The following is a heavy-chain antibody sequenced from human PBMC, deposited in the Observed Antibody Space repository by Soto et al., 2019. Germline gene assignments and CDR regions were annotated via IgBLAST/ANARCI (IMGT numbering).Heavy chain of an antibody. CDR1: VFTFISYA. D-gene: IGHD2-2*01. V-gene: IGHV3-23*01. Sequence: GWSLRLSCASSVFTFISYAMSWVRQAPGKGLEWVSAISGSGGSTYYADSVKGRLTISRDNSKNTLYLQMNSLRAEDTAVYYCAKGGCSSTSCSRTYNWFDPWGQGTLVTVSS. J-gene: IGHJ5*02. CDR2: ISGSGGST. CDR3: AKGGCSSTSCSRTYNWFDP.